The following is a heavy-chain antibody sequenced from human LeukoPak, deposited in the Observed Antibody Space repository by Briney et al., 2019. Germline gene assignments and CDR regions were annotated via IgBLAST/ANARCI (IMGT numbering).Heavy chain of an antibody. J-gene: IGHJ4*02. CDR2: IYSGGST. CDR1: GFTVSTNF. Sequence: PGGSLRPSCAASGFTVSTNFMSWVRQAPGKGLEWVSVIYSGGSTYYADSVKGRFTISRDNSKNTLYLQMNSLRAEDTAVYYCARDLRGGSYGNFDYWGQGALVTVSS. D-gene: IGHD1-26*01. V-gene: IGHV3-53*01. CDR3: ARDLRGGSYGNFDY.